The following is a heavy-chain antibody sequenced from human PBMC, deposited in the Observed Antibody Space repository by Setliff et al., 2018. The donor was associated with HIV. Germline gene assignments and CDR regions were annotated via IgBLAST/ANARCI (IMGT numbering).Heavy chain of an antibody. J-gene: IGHJ4*02. V-gene: IGHV1-69*11. CDR1: GGTFRSYS. CDR2: IIPFIDAT. CDR3: ARSLREYSYGSPDY. D-gene: IGHD5-18*01. Sequence: SVKVSCKASGGTFRSYSINWVRQAPGQGLEWMGTIIPFIDATHYAQSFQGRLTITADESSNTAYMELSSLRSEDTAIYYCARSLREYSYGSPDYWGPGTLVTVSS.